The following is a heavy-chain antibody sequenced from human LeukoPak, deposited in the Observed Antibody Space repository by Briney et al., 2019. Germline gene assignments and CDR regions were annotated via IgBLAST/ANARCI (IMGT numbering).Heavy chain of an antibody. CDR3: ARHDRPYSGSYSNFDY. D-gene: IGHD1-26*01. CDR1: GYSFSDYW. Sequence: GESLKISCRGSGYSFSDYWIGWVRQMPGEGLEWMGLISASGSDFRNSPSFEGQVTISADKSISTAYLQWSSLKASDTAMYYCARHDRPYSGSYSNFDYWGQGTLVTVSS. V-gene: IGHV5-51*01. CDR2: ISASGSDF. J-gene: IGHJ4*02.